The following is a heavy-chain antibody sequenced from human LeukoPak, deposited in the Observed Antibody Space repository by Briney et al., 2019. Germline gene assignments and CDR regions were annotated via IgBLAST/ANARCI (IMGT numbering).Heavy chain of an antibody. CDR1: GFNFNDYF. D-gene: IGHD6-13*01. J-gene: IGHJ2*01. V-gene: IGHV3-11*06. CDR3: ARRAGAAAAALRHFDL. CDR2: ITTSEDYT. Sequence: GSLSLSCAASGFNFNDYFMTWIRQAPGKGLEWISYITTSEDYTNYADSVRGRFTVSRDNTKNSLYLQMNSLRDEDTAVYYCARRAGAAAAALRHFDLWGRGTLVSVSS.